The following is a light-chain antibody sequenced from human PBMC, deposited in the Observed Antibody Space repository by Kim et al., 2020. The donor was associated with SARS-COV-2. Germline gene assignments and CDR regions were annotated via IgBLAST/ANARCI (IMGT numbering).Light chain of an antibody. CDR2: GAS. CDR3: QQYKNWPPWT. Sequence: EIVMTQSPATVSVSPGERATLSCRASQSVGTDLAWYQQKPGQAPRLLMYGASIRATKIPARFSGSGSETEFTLTISSLQSEDFAVYYCQQYKNWPPWTFGQGTKVDIK. V-gene: IGKV3-15*01. CDR1: QSVGTD. J-gene: IGKJ1*01.